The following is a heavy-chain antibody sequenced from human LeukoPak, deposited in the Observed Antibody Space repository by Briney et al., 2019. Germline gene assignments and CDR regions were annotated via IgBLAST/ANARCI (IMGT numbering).Heavy chain of an antibody. D-gene: IGHD2-21*01. CDR3: ARGRYCGETTCSDFDS. CDR2: INHNSGGT. V-gene: IGHV1-2*02. J-gene: IGHJ4*02. CDR1: GYTFTDYY. Sequence: ASVKVSCKASGYTFTDYYMHWVRQAPGPGREWMGWINHNSGGTDYAQKFQGRVTLIRDTSISTAYMELSRLTSDDTAVYYCARGRYCGETTCSDFDSWGQGTLVTVSS.